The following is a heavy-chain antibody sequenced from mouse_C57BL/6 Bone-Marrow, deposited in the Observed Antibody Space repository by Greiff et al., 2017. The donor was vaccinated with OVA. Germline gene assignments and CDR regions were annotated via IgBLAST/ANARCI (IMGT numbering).Heavy chain of an antibody. CDR3: ARCSSGYGENWFAY. J-gene: IGHJ3*01. CDR1: GYSFTDYN. V-gene: IGHV1-39*01. Sequence: EVKLQESGPELVKPGASVKISCKASGYSFTDYNMNWVKQSNGKSLEWIGVINPNYGTTSYNQKFKGKATLTVDQSSSTAYMQLNSLTSEDSAVYYCARCSSGYGENWFAYWGQGTLVTVSA. CDR2: INPNYGTT. D-gene: IGHD3-2*02.